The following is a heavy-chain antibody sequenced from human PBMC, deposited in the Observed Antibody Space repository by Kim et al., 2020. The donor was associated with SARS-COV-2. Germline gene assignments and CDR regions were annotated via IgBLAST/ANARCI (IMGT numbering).Heavy chain of an antibody. CDR2: IERGDDT. CDR1: GFTVANTF. Sequence: GGSLRLSCAASGFTVANTFMNWVRQAPGKGLEWVSVIERGDDTNYADSVRGRFTISRDNSKNTLYLQLNSLRVEDTAVYYCAREYYYKLDVWGQGTTVTVSS. D-gene: IGHD3-10*01. J-gene: IGHJ6*02. V-gene: IGHV3-53*01. CDR3: AREYYYKLDV.